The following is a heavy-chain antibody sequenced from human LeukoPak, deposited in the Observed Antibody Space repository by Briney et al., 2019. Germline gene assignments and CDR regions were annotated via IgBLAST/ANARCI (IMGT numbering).Heavy chain of an antibody. V-gene: IGHV3-23*01. CDR2: ITGSTGNT. CDR1: GSTFSSYA. J-gene: IGHJ4*02. D-gene: IGHD1-26*01. CDR3: AKWYSGSSGLYNFDS. Sequence: GGSLRLSCAASGSTFSSYAMTWVRQPPGKGLEGVSSITGSTGNTYYADSVKGRFTISRDNSKNTLYLQMNSVRAEDTAVYYCAKWYSGSSGLYNFDSWGQGTLVTVSS.